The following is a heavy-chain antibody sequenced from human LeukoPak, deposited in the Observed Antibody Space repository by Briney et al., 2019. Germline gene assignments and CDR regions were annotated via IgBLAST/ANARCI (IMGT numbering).Heavy chain of an antibody. J-gene: IGHJ4*02. V-gene: IGHV1-18*01. CDR3: ARVGTLGYCSSTSCLHFDY. CDR2: ISAYNGNT. CDR1: GYTFTSYG. D-gene: IGHD2-2*01. Sequence: GASVKVSCKASGYTFTSYGISWVRQAPGQGLEWMGWISAYNGNTNYAQKLQGRVTMTTDTSTSTAYMELRSLRSDDPAVYYCARVGTLGYCSSTSCLHFDYWGQGTLVTVSS.